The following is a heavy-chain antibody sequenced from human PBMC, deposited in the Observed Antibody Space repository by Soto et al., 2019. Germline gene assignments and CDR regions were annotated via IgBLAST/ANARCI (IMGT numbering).Heavy chain of an antibody. J-gene: IGHJ5*02. V-gene: IGHV1-46*01. CDR1: GYTFTSYN. CDR3: ARAAGRFGVLFWFDP. D-gene: IGHD3-10*01. CDR2: INPRGFFT. Sequence: QVQLVQSGAEVKKPGASVKVSCKASGYTFTSYNIHWVRQAPGQGLEWVGMINPRGFFTTYAQKFRGRVTMTGDTSTSVVYMELTNLRSEDTAMYYCARAAGRFGVLFWFDPWGQGTLVSVSS.